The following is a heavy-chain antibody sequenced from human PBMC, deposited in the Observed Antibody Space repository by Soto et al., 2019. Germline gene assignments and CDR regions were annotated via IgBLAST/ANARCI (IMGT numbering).Heavy chain of an antibody. J-gene: IGHJ3*02. CDR2: IGTAGDT. V-gene: IGHV3-13*01. CDR3: GTYGTADSGSYSRPHPFDI. Sequence: GGSLRLSCAASGFTFSSYDMHWVRQATGKGLEWVSAIGTAGDTYYPGSVKGRFTISRENAKNSLYLQMNSLRSDDTAVYYCGTYGTADSGSYSRPHPFDIWGQGTMVTVSS. CDR1: GFTFSSYD. D-gene: IGHD1-26*01.